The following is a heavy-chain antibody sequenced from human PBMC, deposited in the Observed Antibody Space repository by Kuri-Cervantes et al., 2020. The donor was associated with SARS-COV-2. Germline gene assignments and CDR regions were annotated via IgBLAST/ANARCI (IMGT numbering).Heavy chain of an antibody. Sequence: GGSLRLSSAASGFTFSSYAMHWVRQAPGKGLEWVAVISYDGSNKYYADSVKGRFTTSRDNSKNTLYLQMNSLRAEDTAVYYCAKSFFGSGEYYYGMDVWGQGTTVTRSS. V-gene: IGHV3-30-3*02. CDR1: GFTFSSYA. CDR3: AKSFFGSGEYYYGMDV. CDR2: ISYDGSNK. J-gene: IGHJ6*02. D-gene: IGHD3-3*01.